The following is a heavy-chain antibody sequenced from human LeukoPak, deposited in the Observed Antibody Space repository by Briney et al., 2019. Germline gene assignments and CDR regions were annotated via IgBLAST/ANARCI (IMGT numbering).Heavy chain of an antibody. D-gene: IGHD3-22*01. CDR1: GGTFSSYA. Sequence: ASVKVSCKASGGTFSSYAISWVRQAPGQGLEWMGWTSVYNGNTNYPQKFQGRVTMTTDTSTSTAYMELRSLRSDDTAVYYCARGLTLGDSSGYYYPDYWGQGTLVTVSS. CDR2: TSVYNGNT. CDR3: ARGLTLGDSSGYYYPDY. V-gene: IGHV1-18*01. J-gene: IGHJ4*02.